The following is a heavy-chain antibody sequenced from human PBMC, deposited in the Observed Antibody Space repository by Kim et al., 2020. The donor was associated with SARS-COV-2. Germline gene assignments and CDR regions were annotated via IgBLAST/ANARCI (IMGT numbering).Heavy chain of an antibody. V-gene: IGHV3-30*18. CDR1: GFTFSSYG. J-gene: IGHJ6*02. D-gene: IGHD3-10*01. Sequence: GGSLRLSCAASGFTFSSYGMHWVRQAPGKGLEWVAVISYDGSNKYYADSVKGRFTISRDNSKNTLYLQMNSLRAEDTAVYYCAKTYYYGSGHTHVMDVWGQGTTVTVSS. CDR3: AKTYYYGSGHTHVMDV. CDR2: ISYDGSNK.